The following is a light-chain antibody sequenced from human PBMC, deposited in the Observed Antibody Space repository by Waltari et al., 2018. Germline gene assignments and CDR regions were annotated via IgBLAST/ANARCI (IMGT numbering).Light chain of an antibody. V-gene: IGKV2-28*01. CDR2: LGS. CDR1: QSLLHSDGYKY. J-gene: IGKJ1*01. Sequence: DIVMTQSPLSLPVTPGEPASISCRSSQSLLHSDGYKYLDWYLQKAGQSPHLLSYLGSNRASGVPDRFSGSGSGTDFTLKISRVEAEDVGVYYCMQALQTPWTFGQGTKVEIK. CDR3: MQALQTPWT.